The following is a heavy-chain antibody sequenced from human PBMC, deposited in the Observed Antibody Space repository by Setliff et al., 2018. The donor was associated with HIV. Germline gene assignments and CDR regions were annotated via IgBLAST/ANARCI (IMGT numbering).Heavy chain of an antibody. CDR2: FDPEDGET. D-gene: IGHD2-15*01. CDR3: ARRYCSGGSCYSGAFDI. Sequence: ASVKVSCKVSGYTLTELSMHWVRQAPGKGLEWMGGFDPEDGETIYAQKFQGRVTMTEDTSTDTAYMELSSLTSEDTAMYYCARRYCSGGSCYSGAFDIWGQGTMVTVSS. CDR1: GYTLTELS. V-gene: IGHV1-24*01. J-gene: IGHJ3*02.